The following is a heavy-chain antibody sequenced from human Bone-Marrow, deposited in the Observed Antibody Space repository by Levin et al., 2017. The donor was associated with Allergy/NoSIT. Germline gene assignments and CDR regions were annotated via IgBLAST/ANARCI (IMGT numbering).Heavy chain of an antibody. Sequence: PGGSLRLSCSVSGGSISNSYWSWIRQAPGKGLEWIGYIKNSGTTKYSPSINSRVTISADTSKNQVSLRLTSVTAADTAVYYCASLGYTISYYDYAMDVWGQGTTVTVSS. D-gene: IGHD5-12*01. CDR3: ASLGYTISYYDYAMDV. CDR2: IKNSGTT. J-gene: IGHJ6*02. CDR1: GGSISNSY. V-gene: IGHV4-59*01.